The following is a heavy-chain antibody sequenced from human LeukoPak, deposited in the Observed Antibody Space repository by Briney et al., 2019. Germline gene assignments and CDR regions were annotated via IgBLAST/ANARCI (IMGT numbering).Heavy chain of an antibody. CDR3: ARGYSSSSVDY. CDR2: IYTSGST. D-gene: IGHD6-6*01. V-gene: IGHV4-61*02. CDR1: GGSISSGSYY. J-gene: IGHJ4*02. Sequence: PSETLSLTCTVSGGSISSGSYYWSWIRQPAGKGLEWIGRIYTSGSTNYNPSLKSRVTISVDTSKNQFSLKLSSVTAADTAVYYCARGYSSSSVDYWGQGTLVTVSP.